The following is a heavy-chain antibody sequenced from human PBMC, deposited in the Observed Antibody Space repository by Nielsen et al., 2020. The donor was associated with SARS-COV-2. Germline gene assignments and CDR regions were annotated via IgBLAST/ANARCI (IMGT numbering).Heavy chain of an antibody. CDR2: IKQDGSEK. CDR3: ARDRRYFDWDYGMDV. CDR1: GFTFSSYA. D-gene: IGHD3-9*01. Sequence: GESLKISCAASGFTFSSYAMSWVRQAPGKGLEWVANIKQDGSEKYYVDSVKGRFTISRDNAKNSLYLQMNSLRAEDTAVYYCARDRRYFDWDYGMDVWGQGTTVTVSS. J-gene: IGHJ6*02. V-gene: IGHV3-7*01.